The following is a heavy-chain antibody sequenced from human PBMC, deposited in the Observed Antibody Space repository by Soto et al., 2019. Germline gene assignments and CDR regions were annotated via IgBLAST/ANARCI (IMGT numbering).Heavy chain of an antibody. CDR1: GYMFTSYF. CDR2: INPSDGTK. V-gene: IGHV1-46*01. J-gene: IGHJ4*02. Sequence: QGHLVQSGAEVKRPGASVRVSCESSGYMFTSYFIHWVRQAPGQGLEWVGVINPSDGTKTYAQKFQARITMTRDTSTTTVDMELSSLRSADTAVYYCARDKDSSARPRAEFDYWGQGTLITVSS. CDR3: ARDKDSSARPRAEFDY. D-gene: IGHD6-19*01.